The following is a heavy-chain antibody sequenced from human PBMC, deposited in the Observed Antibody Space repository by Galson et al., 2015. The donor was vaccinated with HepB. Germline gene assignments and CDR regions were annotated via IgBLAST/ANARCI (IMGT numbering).Heavy chain of an antibody. Sequence: SLRLSCAASGFIFTNHAMHWIRQAPGKPLEFVAAISYDGTYRPDADSAKGRFTISRDNSKNMLYLQMNSLRVEDTAMYYCARDIGVGGTLGVPDCWGQGALVTLS. CDR1: GFIFTNHA. V-gene: IGHV3-30-3*01. CDR2: ISYDGTYR. D-gene: IGHD1-26*01. J-gene: IGHJ4*02. CDR3: ARDIGVGGTLGVPDC.